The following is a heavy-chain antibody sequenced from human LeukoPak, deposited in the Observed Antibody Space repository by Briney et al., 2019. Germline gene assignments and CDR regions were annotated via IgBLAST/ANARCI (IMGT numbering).Heavy chain of an antibody. CDR2: IWYDGSNK. V-gene: IGHV3-33*01. CDR3: AMWIQVWKFDY. D-gene: IGHD5-18*01. Sequence: GVSLRLSCAASGFTFSSYGMHWVRQAPGKGLEWVAVIWYDGSNKYYAESVKGRFTISRDNTKNTLYLQMNSLRAEDTAVYYCAMWIQVWKFDYWGQGTLVTVSS. CDR1: GFTFSSYG. J-gene: IGHJ4*02.